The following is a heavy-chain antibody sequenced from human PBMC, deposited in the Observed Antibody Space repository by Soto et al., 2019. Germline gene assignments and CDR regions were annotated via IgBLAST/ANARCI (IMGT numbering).Heavy chain of an antibody. J-gene: IGHJ5*02. V-gene: IGHV5-10-1*01. CDR3: ARIYCTTTTCDSWFDP. CDR1: GYTFTTFW. D-gene: IGHD2-8*01. CDR2: VDPRDSYV. Sequence: GESLKISCTGFGYTFTTFWISWVRQMPGKGLEWLGRVDPRDSYVTYNPSFEGHVTISADESISTAYLQWGSLKASDTAMYFCARIYCTTTTCDSWFDPWGQGTLVTVSS.